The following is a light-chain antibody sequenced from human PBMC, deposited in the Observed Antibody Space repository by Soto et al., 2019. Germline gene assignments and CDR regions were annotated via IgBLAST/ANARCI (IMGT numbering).Light chain of an antibody. CDR2: EVS. V-gene: IGKV2-30*01. CDR1: LSLVYCDGNTS. CDR3: MQFMQPHALT. J-gene: IGKJ4*01. Sequence: DVVMTQSPLPLPVNLGQPAAISCRSNLSLVYCDGNTSLNWFQQRPGQSPRRLIFEVSNRDSGVPDRFCGSASGTDFTLKISRVEAEDVGVYYCMQFMQPHALTFGGGTKVDI.